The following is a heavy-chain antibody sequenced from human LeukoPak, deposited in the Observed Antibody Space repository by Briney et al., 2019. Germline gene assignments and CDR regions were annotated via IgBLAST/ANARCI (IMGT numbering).Heavy chain of an antibody. V-gene: IGHV1-2*02. Sequence: ASVTLPCTASGYTFTGYYKHWIWLPPAQGQEWMGWINPNSGGTNYAKKSQGRVTMTRDTSISTAYLELSRLRCDDTAVYYCAREVIGGYSYGAGYWGQRAPV. CDR3: AREVIGGYSYGAGY. CDR2: INPNSGGT. CDR1: GYTFTGYY. J-gene: IGHJ4*02. D-gene: IGHD5-18*01.